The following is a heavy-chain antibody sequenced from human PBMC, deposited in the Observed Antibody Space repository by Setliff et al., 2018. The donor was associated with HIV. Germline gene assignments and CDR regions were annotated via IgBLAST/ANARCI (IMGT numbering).Heavy chain of an antibody. V-gene: IGHV1-18*01. Sequence: ASVKVSCKASGYTFTSYGISWVRRAPGQGLEWMGWISAYSGNTNYAQKLQGRVTMTTDTSTSTAYMELRSLRSDDTAVYYCARVAWYYSFWSGLGDAFDIWGQGTMVT. D-gene: IGHD3-3*01. CDR3: ARVAWYYSFWSGLGDAFDI. CDR1: GYTFTSYG. CDR2: ISAYSGNT. J-gene: IGHJ3*02.